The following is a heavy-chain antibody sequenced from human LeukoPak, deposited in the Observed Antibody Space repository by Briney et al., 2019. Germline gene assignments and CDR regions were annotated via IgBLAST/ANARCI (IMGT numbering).Heavy chain of an antibody. V-gene: IGHV4-59*01. CDR3: ARGRFLDAFDI. CDR1: GRSISSYY. J-gene: IGHJ3*02. Sequence: KTSETLSLTCTVSGRSISSYYWSWIRQPPRKGLEWIGYIYCSGSTKYKPSLKSRVTISVDTSKNQFSLKLSSVTAADTAVYYCARGRFLDAFDIWGQGTMVTVSS. CDR2: IYCSGST. D-gene: IGHD3/OR15-3a*01.